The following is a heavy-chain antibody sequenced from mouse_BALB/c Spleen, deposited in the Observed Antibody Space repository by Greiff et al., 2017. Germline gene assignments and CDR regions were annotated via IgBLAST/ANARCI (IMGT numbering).Heavy chain of an antibody. CDR2: ISSGSSTI. Sequence: EVQVVESGGGLVQPGGSRKLSCAASGFTFSSFGMHWVRQAPEKGLEWVAYISSGSSTIYYADTVKGRFTISRDNPKNTLFLQMTSLRSEDTAMYYCARWAMDYWGQGTSVTVSS. J-gene: IGHJ4*01. V-gene: IGHV5-17*02. CDR3: ARWAMDY. CDR1: GFTFSSFG.